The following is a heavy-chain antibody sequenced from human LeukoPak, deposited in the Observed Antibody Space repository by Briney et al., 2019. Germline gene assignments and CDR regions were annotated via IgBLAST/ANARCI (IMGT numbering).Heavy chain of an antibody. CDR2: IYTSGST. CDR3: AREGSNYYGRGSNNSSSYYYRDV. CDR1: GGSISSYY. Sequence: SETLSLTCTVSGGSISSYYWSWIRQPAGKGLEWIGRIYTSGSTNYNPSLKSRVTMSVDTSKNQFSLKLSSVTAADTAVYYCAREGSNYYGRGSNNSSSYYYRDVGGKGTPVTISS. V-gene: IGHV4-4*07. J-gene: IGHJ6*03. D-gene: IGHD3-10*01.